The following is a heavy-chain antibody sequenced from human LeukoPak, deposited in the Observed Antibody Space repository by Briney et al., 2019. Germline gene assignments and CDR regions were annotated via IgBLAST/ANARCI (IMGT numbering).Heavy chain of an antibody. CDR2: INHSGST. CDR1: GGSFSGYY. V-gene: IGHV4-34*01. J-gene: IGHJ6*03. CDR3: ARRPYYYYYMDV. Sequence: SETLSLTCAVYGGSFSGYYWSWIRQPPGKGLEWIGEINHSGSTNYNPSLKSRVTISVDTSKNQFSLKLSSVTAADTAVYYCARRPYYYYYMDVWGKGTTVTISS.